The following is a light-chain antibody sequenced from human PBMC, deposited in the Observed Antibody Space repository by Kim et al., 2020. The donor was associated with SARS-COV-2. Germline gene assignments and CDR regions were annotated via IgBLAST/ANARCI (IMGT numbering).Light chain of an antibody. CDR1: QSVSSNY. CDR2: GAS. J-gene: IGKJ1*01. V-gene: IGKV3-20*01. CDR3: QQYGSSPRT. Sequence: EIVLTQSPGTLSLSPGERVTLSCRASQSVSSNYLAWFQQKPGQAPRLLIYGASSRATGIPDRFSGSGSGTDFTLTISRLEPEDFAVYYCQQYGSSPRTFGKGTKVDIK.